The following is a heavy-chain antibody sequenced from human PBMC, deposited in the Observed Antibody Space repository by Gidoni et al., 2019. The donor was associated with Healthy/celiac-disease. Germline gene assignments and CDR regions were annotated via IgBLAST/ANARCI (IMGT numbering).Heavy chain of an antibody. Sequence: LEWMGWINPNSGGTNYAQKFQGRVTMTRDTSISTAYMELSRLRSDDTAVYYCARGGDIVVVPAAARYWYFDLWGRGTLVTVSS. D-gene: IGHD2-2*01. V-gene: IGHV1-2*02. CDR3: ARGGDIVVVPAAARYWYFDL. J-gene: IGHJ2*01. CDR2: INPNSGGT.